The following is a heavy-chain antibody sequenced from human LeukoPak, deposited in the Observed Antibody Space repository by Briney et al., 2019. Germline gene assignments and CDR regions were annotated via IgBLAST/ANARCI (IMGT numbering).Heavy chain of an antibody. CDR3: AKDRSCTNDICHGDFDY. J-gene: IGHJ4*02. CDR2: ISGSGGST. V-gene: IGHV3-23*01. D-gene: IGHD2-8*01. CDR1: GFTFSSYA. Sequence: GRSLRLSCAASGFTFSSYAVSWVRQAPGKGLEWVLSISGSGGSTYSADSVKGRFTISRDNSKNTLYLQMNSLRAEGTALYYCAKDRSCTNDICHGDFDYWGQGTLVTVSS.